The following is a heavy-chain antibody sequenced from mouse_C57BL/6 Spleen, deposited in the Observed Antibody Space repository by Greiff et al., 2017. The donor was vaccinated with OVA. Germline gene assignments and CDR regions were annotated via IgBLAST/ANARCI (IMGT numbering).Heavy chain of an antibody. CDR3: ARRAHYYGSSYGYFDV. J-gene: IGHJ1*03. CDR2: ISYSGST. Sequence: DVMLVESGPGLAKPSQTLSLTCSVTGYSITSDYWNWIRKFPGNKLEYMGYISYSGSTYYNPSLKSRISITRDTSKNQYYLQLNSVTTEDTATYYCARRAHYYGSSYGYFDVWGTGTTVTVSS. CDR1: GYSITSDY. V-gene: IGHV3-8*01. D-gene: IGHD1-1*01.